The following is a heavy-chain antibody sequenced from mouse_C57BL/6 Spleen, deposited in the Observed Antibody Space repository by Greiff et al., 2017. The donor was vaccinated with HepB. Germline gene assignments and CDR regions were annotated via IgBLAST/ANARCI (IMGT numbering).Heavy chain of an antibody. D-gene: IGHD2-5*01. J-gene: IGHJ2*01. CDR3: AKGPLYYSNYFDY. Sequence: VQLQQPGAELVKPGASVKLSCKASGYTFTSYWMHWVKQRPGRGLEWIGWIDPNSGGTKYNEKFKSKATLTVDKPSSTAYMQLSSLTSEDSAVYYCAKGPLYYSNYFDYWGQGTTLTVSS. CDR2: IDPNSGGT. CDR1: GYTFTSYW. V-gene: IGHV1-72*01.